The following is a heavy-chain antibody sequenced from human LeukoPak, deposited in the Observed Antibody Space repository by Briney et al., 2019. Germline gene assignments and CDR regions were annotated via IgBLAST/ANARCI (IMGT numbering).Heavy chain of an antibody. CDR1: GYTFTSYD. CDR3: ARDGSYHYYYYMDV. J-gene: IGHJ6*03. Sequence: ASVKVSCKASGYTFTSYDINWVRQATGQGLQWMGWMNPNSGNTGYAQKFQGRVTMTRNTSISTAYMELSSLRSEDTAVYYCARDGSYHYYYYMDVWGKGTTVTVSS. D-gene: IGHD1-26*01. CDR2: MNPNSGNT. V-gene: IGHV1-8*01.